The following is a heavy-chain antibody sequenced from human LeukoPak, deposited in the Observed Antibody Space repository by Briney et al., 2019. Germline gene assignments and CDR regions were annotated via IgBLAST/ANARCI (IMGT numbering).Heavy chain of an antibody. CDR2: IIPIFGTA. CDR3: ARDLFSPVTPGFDP. Sequence: GASVKVSCKASGGTFSSYAISWVRQAPGQGLEWMGGIIPIFGTANYAQKFQGRVTITTDESTSTAYMELSSLRSEDTAVYYCARDLFSPVTPGFDPWGQGTLVTVSP. J-gene: IGHJ5*02. V-gene: IGHV1-69*05. D-gene: IGHD4-23*01. CDR1: GGTFSSYA.